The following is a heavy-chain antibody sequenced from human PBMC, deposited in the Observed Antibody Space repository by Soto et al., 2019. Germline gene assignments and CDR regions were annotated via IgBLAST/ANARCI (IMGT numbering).Heavy chain of an antibody. CDR1: GFTFSSYA. J-gene: IGHJ3*02. Sequence: PGGSLRLSCAASGFTFSSYAMTWVRQAPGKGLEWVSTISGSGGTTYYADSVKGRFTISRDNSKNSLYLQMNSLRAEDTAVYYCARDRFLEWLLYGRAFDIWGQGTMVTVSS. V-gene: IGHV3-23*01. CDR2: ISGSGGTT. D-gene: IGHD3-3*01. CDR3: ARDRFLEWLLYGRAFDI.